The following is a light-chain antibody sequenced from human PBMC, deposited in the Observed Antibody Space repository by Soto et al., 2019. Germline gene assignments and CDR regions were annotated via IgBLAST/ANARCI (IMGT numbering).Light chain of an antibody. CDR2: EVS. J-gene: IGLJ1*01. V-gene: IGLV2-23*02. Sequence: QSALTQPASVSGSPGQSITISCTGTSSDVGSYNLVSWYQQHPGKAPKLMIYEVSKRPSGVSNRFSGSKSGNTASLTISGLQAEDEADYYCCSYAGSSTPYYVFGTGT. CDR1: SSDVGSYNL. CDR3: CSYAGSSTPYYV.